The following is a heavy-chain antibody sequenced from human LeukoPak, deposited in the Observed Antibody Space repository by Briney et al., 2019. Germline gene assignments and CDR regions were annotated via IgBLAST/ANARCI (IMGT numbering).Heavy chain of an antibody. D-gene: IGHD7-27*01. CDR1: GFTFDDYA. CDR3: AKDQTGDPFNWFDP. CDR2: ISWNSGSI. V-gene: IGHV3-9*01. Sequence: GGSLRLSCAASGFTFDDYAMHWVRQAPGKGLEWVSGISWNSGSIGYADSVKGRFTISRDNAKNSLYLQMNSLRAEDTALYYCAKDQTGDPFNWFDPWGQGTLVTVSS. J-gene: IGHJ5*02.